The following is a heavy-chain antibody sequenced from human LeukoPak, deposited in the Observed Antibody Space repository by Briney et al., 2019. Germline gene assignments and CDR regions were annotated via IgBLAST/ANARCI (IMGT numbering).Heavy chain of an antibody. CDR2: ISHDGSIR. V-gene: IGHV3-30*04. J-gene: IGHJ4*02. CDR3: ASGYTYYYGSGSYH. D-gene: IGHD3-10*01. Sequence: GGSLRFSCAASGITSNSYAMHWVRQAPGKGLEGGAVISHDGSIRYYRDSVKGRFTISRDNSKNTPFLQMDSLRAEDTAVYYCASGYTYYYGSGSYHWGQGTLVTVSS. CDR1: GITSNSYA.